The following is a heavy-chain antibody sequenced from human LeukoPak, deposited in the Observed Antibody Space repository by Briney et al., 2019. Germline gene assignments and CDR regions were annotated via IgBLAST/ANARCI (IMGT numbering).Heavy chain of an antibody. Sequence: GSLRLSCAASAFTFSRRWMNWVRQAPGKGLEWVSVISGGGDAIKYADSVKGRFTISRDNSKNTLSLQMNGLRADDTAIYYCAKSDCGSHGCKLLNYWGQGILVTVSS. D-gene: IGHD2-21*01. J-gene: IGHJ4*02. CDR2: ISGGGDAI. V-gene: IGHV3-23*01. CDR3: AKSDCGSHGCKLLNY. CDR1: AFTFSRRW.